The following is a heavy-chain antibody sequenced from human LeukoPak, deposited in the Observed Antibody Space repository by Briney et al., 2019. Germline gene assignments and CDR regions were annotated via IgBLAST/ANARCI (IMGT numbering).Heavy chain of an antibody. J-gene: IGHJ4*02. CDR2: VSGSGDNT. CDR3: AKDYYYGSGSYYTEFDY. Sequence: AGGSLRLSCAASGFTFNNYAMTWVRQAPGKGLEWVSVVSGSGDNTNYADSVKGRFTISRDNSKNTLFLQMNSLRTEDTAVYYCAKDYYYGSGSYYTEFDYWGQGTLVTVSS. V-gene: IGHV3-23*01. D-gene: IGHD3-10*01. CDR1: GFTFNNYA.